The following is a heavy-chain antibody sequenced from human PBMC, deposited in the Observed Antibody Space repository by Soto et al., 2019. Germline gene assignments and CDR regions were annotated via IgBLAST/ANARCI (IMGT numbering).Heavy chain of an antibody. J-gene: IGHJ4*02. CDR2: INPNSGGT. Sequence: ASVKVSSKASGYTFTGYYLHWVRQAPGQGLECMGWINPNSGGTNYAQKFQGRVTMTRDTSISTAYMELSRLRSDDTAAYYCARDRTVAAAVDYWGQGALVTVSS. D-gene: IGHD6-25*01. V-gene: IGHV1-2*02. CDR1: GYTFTGYY. CDR3: ARDRTVAAAVDY.